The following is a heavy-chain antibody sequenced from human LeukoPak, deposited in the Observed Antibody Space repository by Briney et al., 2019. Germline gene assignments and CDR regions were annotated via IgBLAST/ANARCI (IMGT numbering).Heavy chain of an antibody. Sequence: GGSLRLSCAASGFTFSSYAMHWVRQAPGKGLEWVAVISYDGSNEYYADSVKGRFTISRDNSKNTLYLQMNSLRAEDTAVYYCAGDEEAYQPDYYDSSAPGGYFDYWGQGTLVTVSS. CDR3: AGDEEAYQPDYYDSSAPGGYFDY. D-gene: IGHD3-22*01. CDR2: ISYDGSNE. CDR1: GFTFSSYA. J-gene: IGHJ4*02. V-gene: IGHV3-30-3*01.